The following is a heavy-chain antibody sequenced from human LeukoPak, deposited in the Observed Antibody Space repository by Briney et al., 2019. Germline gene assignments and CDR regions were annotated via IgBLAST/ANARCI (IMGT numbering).Heavy chain of an antibody. CDR2: IYYSGST. CDR3: ARGHSSSWSNYYYYIDV. J-gene: IGHJ6*03. V-gene: IGHV4-59*01. D-gene: IGHD6-13*01. Sequence: PSETLSLTCTVSGGSISSYYWSWIRQPPGKGLEWIGYIYYSGSTNYNPSLKSRVTISVDTSKNQFSLKLSSVTAADTAVYSCARGHSSSWSNYYYYIDVWGKGTTVTISS. CDR1: GGSISSYY.